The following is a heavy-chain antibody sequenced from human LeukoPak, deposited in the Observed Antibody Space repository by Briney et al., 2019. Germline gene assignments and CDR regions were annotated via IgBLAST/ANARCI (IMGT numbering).Heavy chain of an antibody. V-gene: IGHV3-30*02. Sequence: GGSLRLSRAASRSTLTGYGMHWVRQAPGKGLEWVTFIRFDGSDKKYADSVKGRFTISRDNAKNSLYLQMNSLRAEDTAVYYCARDRPKPGYNWNSRYFDYWGQGTLVTVSS. J-gene: IGHJ4*02. CDR2: IRFDGSDK. CDR3: ARDRPKPGYNWNSRYFDY. CDR1: RSTLTGYG. D-gene: IGHD1-7*01.